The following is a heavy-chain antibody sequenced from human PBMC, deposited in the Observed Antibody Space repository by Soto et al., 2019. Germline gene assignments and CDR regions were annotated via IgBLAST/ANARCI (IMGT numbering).Heavy chain of an antibody. J-gene: IGHJ4*02. CDR1: CGSISSGGYY. Sequence: TLSLTCTVSCGSISSGGYYWSWIRQHPGKGLEWIGYIYYSGSTYYNPSLKSRVTISVDTSKNQFSLKLSSVTAADTAVYYCARRYGGNFDYWGQGTLVTSPQ. CDR2: IYYSGST. CDR3: ARRYGGNFDY. V-gene: IGHV4-31*03. D-gene: IGHD2-15*01.